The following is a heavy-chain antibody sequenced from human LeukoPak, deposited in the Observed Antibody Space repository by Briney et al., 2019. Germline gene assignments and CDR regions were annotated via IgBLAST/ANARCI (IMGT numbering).Heavy chain of an antibody. Sequence: SETLSLTCTVSGGSISSYYWSWIRQPPGKGLEWIGYIYYSGSTNYKSSLKSRVTISVDTSKNQFSLKLSSVTAADTAVYYCARTLTVATNMDVWGKGTTVTVSS. J-gene: IGHJ6*04. D-gene: IGHD4-23*01. CDR2: IYYSGST. CDR3: ARTLTVATNMDV. CDR1: GGSISSYY. V-gene: IGHV4-59*01.